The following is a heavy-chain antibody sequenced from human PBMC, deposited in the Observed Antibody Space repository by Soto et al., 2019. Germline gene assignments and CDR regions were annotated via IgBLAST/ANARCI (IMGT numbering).Heavy chain of an antibody. J-gene: IGHJ6*02. Sequence: ASVKVSCKASGGTFSGYAISWVRQAPGQGLEWMGGIIPIFGTANYAQKFQGRVTITADESTSTAYMELSSLRSEDTAVYYCARGDCSGGSCHEKYYYYYYGMDVWGQGTTVTVS. D-gene: IGHD2-15*01. V-gene: IGHV1-69*13. CDR2: IIPIFGTA. CDR1: GGTFSGYA. CDR3: ARGDCSGGSCHEKYYYYYYGMDV.